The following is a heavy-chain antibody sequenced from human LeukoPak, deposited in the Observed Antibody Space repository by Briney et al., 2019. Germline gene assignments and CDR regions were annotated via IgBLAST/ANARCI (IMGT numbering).Heavy chain of an antibody. CDR1: GFTFSSYA. CDR3: AKDYRLAYCGGDCFGAEI. D-gene: IGHD2-21*02. V-gene: IGHV3-23*01. J-gene: IGHJ3*02. Sequence: GGSLRLSCAASGFTFSSYAMSWVRQAPGKGLEWVSAISGSGGSTYYADSVKGRFTISRDNSKNTLYLQMNSLRAADTAVYYCAKDYRLAYCGGDCFGAEIWGQGTMVTVSS. CDR2: ISGSGGST.